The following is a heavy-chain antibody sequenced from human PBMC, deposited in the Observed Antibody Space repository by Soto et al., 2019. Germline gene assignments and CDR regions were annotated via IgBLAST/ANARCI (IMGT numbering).Heavy chain of an antibody. CDR2: ISSSGSYI. J-gene: IGHJ4*02. Sequence: PGGSLRLSCAASGFTFSTYSMNWVRQAPGKGLEWVSSISSSGSYIYYADSVKGRFTISRDNAKNSLYLQMNSLRAEDTAVYYCATEKYYFHTSGYYYWGQGTLVTVSS. V-gene: IGHV3-21*01. CDR1: GFTFSTYS. CDR3: ATEKYYFHTSGYYY. D-gene: IGHD3-22*01.